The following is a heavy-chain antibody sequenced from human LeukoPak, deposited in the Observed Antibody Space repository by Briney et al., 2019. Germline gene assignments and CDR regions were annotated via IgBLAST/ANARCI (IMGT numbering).Heavy chain of an antibody. CDR2: INPNSGGT. CDR1: GYTFTGYN. J-gene: IGHJ4*02. Sequence: WASVKVSCKASGYTFTGYNMHWVRQAPGRGLEWMGWINPNSGGTNYAQKFQGRVTMTRDTSISTAYMELSRLRSDDTAVYYCARAPINAILCYWGQGTLVTVSS. V-gene: IGHV1-2*02. CDR3: ARAPINAILCY. D-gene: IGHD5-24*01.